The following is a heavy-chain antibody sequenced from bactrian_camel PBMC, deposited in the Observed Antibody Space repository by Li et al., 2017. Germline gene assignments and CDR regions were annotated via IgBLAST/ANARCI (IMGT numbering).Heavy chain of an antibody. J-gene: IGHJ4*01. V-gene: IGHV3S31*01. D-gene: IGHD5*01. Sequence: QLVESGGGLVRPGGSLMLSCAASGFTFSASAMNWVRQAPGKGLEWVSAINNGGGSTYYADSVKGRFTISKDNAMNTLYLQMDSLKPEDSAMYYCARSRFVFRGCDLSTSGYYYGGQGTQVTVS. CDR3: ARSRFVFRGCDLSTSGYYY. CDR2: INNGGGST. CDR1: GFTFSASA.